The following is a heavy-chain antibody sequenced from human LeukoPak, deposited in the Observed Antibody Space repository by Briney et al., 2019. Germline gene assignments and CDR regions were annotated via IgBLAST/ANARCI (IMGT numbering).Heavy chain of an antibody. CDR2: FDPEDGET. V-gene: IGHV1-24*01. Sequence: ASVKVSCKVSGYTLTELSMHWVRQAPGKGLEWMGGFDPEDGETIYAQKFQGRVTMTEDASTDTAYMELSSLRSEDTAVCYCATVWLSEQWLVNWYFDLWGRGTLVTVSS. CDR3: ATVWLSEQWLVNWYFDL. J-gene: IGHJ2*01. D-gene: IGHD6-19*01. CDR1: GYTLTELS.